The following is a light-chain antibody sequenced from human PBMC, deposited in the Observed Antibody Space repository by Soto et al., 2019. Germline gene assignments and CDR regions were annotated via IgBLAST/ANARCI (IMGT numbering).Light chain of an antibody. CDR2: DVS. V-gene: IGLV2-14*01. CDR1: SSDVGGYNY. J-gene: IGLJ1*01. CDR3: SSYTTSNTRQIV. Sequence: QSVLTQPASVSGSPGQSITISCTGTSSDVGGYNYVSWYQQHPGKAPKFMIYDVSNRPSGVSNRFSGSKSGNTDYLTITGHQAEDEADYYCSSYTTSNTRQIVFGTGTKLTVL.